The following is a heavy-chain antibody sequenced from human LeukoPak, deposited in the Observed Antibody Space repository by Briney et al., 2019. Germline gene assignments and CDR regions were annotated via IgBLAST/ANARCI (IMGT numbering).Heavy chain of an antibody. CDR3: ARWYYYGSGSSQ. Sequence: SETLSLTCAVYGGSFSGYYWSWIRQPPGKGLEWIGEINHSGSTNYNPSLKSRVTISVDTSKNQFSLKLSSVTAADTAVYYCARWYYYGSGSSQWSQGTLVTVSS. V-gene: IGHV4-34*01. CDR1: GGSFSGYY. D-gene: IGHD3-10*01. CDR2: INHSGST. J-gene: IGHJ4*02.